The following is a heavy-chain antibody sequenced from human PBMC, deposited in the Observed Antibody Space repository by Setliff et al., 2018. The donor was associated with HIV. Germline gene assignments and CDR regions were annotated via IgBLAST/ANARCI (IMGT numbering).Heavy chain of an antibody. V-gene: IGHV4-4*08. J-gene: IGHJ4*02. CDR1: GGSISNYY. D-gene: IGHD3-9*01. CDR2: IYTSGST. CDR3: ARGGVLRYFDWAY. Sequence: PSETLSLTCTVSGGSISNYYWSWIRQPPGKGLEWTGYIYTSGSTDYNPSLKSRVTISVDTSKNQFSLKLSSVTAADTAVYYCARGGVLRYFDWAYWGQGTLVTVSS.